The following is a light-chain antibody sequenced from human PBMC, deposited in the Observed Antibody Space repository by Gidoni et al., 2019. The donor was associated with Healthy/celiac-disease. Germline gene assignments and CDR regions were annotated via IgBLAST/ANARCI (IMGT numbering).Light chain of an antibody. V-gene: IGKV1-33*01. Sequence: DIQMIQSPSSLSASVGDRVTITCQARQDISNYLNWYQQKPGKAPKLLIYDASNLETGVPSRFSGSGSGTDFTFTISSLQPEDIATYYCQQYDNLPTLTFGGGTKVEIK. CDR1: QDISNY. CDR2: DAS. CDR3: QQYDNLPTLT. J-gene: IGKJ4*01.